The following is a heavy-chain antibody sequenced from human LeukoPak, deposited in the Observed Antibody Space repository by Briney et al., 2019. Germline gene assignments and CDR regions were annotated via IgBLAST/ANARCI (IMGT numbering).Heavy chain of an antibody. CDR1: GGTFSSYA. Sequence: ASVKVSCTASGGTFSSYAISWVRQAPGQGLEWMGGIIPIFGTANYAQKFQGRVTITADESTSTAYMELSSLRSEDTAVYYCARAGSGSDYFDYWGQGTLVTVSS. V-gene: IGHV1-69*13. CDR2: IIPIFGTA. J-gene: IGHJ4*02. D-gene: IGHD3-10*01. CDR3: ARAGSGSDYFDY.